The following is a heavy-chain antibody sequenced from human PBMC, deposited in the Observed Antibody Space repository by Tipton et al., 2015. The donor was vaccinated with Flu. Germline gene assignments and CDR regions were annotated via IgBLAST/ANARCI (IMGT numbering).Heavy chain of an antibody. V-gene: IGHV3-30-3*01. D-gene: IGHD3-22*01. CDR3: ARENTYYDSSGYYRGWYYFDY. CDR2: ISYDGSNK. J-gene: IGHJ4*02. Sequence: TASGFTFSSYAMHWVRQAPGKGLEWVAVISYDGSNKYYADSVKGRFTISRDNSKNTLYLQMNSLRAEDTAVYYCARENTYYDSSGYYRGWYYFDYWGQGTLVTVSS. CDR1: GFTFSSYA.